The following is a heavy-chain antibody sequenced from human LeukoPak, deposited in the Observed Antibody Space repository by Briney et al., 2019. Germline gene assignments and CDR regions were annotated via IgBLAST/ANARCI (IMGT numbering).Heavy chain of an antibody. D-gene: IGHD3-10*01. CDR3: ARDADGFED. CDR2: IKEDGSED. Sequence: PGGALRLPCAASGFPLSWAWMSWIRQGPGKGVEWGANIKEDGSEDYYADSVKGRFAISKDNAKNSLYLQMNSLRAEDTAMYYCARDADGFEDWGQGTLVTVSS. V-gene: IGHV3-7*01. J-gene: IGHJ4*02. CDR1: GFPLSWAW.